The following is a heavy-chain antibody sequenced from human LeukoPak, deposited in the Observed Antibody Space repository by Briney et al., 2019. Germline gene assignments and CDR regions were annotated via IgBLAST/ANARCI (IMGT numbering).Heavy chain of an antibody. Sequence: PGGSLRLSCAASGFIFSSYTMNWVRQAPGEGLEWVSSISDTSTYIYYAESVEGRFTTSRDNAKSSLFLQMNSLRAEDTAVYYCTRAPPGRDGYSEYWGQGTVVTVST. D-gene: IGHD5-24*01. CDR3: TRAPPGRDGYSEY. CDR1: GFIFSSYT. CDR2: ISDTSTYI. V-gene: IGHV3-21*01. J-gene: IGHJ4*02.